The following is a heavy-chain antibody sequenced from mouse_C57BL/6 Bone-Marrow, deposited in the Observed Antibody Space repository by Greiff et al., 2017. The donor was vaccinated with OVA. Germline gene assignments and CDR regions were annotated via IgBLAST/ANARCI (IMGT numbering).Heavy chain of an antibody. D-gene: IGHD1-1*01. J-gene: IGHJ1*03. CDR1: GYTFTSYW. CDR3: ASLTTVVPWYFDV. Sequence: VQLQQSGAELVKPGASVKLSCKASGYTFTSYWIQWVKQRPGQGLEWIGVIDPSDSYTNYNQKFKGKATLTVDTSSSTAYMQLSSLTSEDSAVYYCASLTTVVPWYFDVWGTGTTVTVSS. CDR2: IDPSDSYT. V-gene: IGHV1-59*01.